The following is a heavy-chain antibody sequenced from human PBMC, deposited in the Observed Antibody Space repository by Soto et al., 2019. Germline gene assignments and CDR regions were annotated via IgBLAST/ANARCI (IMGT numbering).Heavy chain of an antibody. J-gene: IGHJ4*02. V-gene: IGHV3-74*01. CDR1: GFPFSNYW. CDR2: INGDGTST. CDR3: ASITSGCSKDS. D-gene: IGHD6-19*01. Sequence: EVQLVESGGGFVQPGGSLRLSCAASGFPFSNYWMYWVRQPPGKGLVWVSRINGDGTSTSYADSVKGRFTISRNNAKNTLYLQMNSLTAEDTAAYYCASITSGCSKDSWSQGILVTVSS.